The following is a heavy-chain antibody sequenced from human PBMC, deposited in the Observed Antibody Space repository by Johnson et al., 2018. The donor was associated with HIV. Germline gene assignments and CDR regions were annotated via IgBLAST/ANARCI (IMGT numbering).Heavy chain of an antibody. CDR3: ASSYSESDAFDI. Sequence: VQLVESGGVVVQPGGSLRLSCAASAFTVSDNYLSWVRQAPGKGLEWVSVIYTGGSTYYADSVTGRFTISRDNSKNTLYLQMNSLRVEDTAVYYCASSYSESDAFDIWGQGTMVTVSS. CDR2: IYTGGST. V-gene: IGHV3-66*01. J-gene: IGHJ3*02. D-gene: IGHD3-10*01. CDR1: AFTVSDNY.